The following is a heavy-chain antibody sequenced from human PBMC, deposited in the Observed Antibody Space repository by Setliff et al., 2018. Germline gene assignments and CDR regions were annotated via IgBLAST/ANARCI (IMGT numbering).Heavy chain of an antibody. D-gene: IGHD6-13*01. J-gene: IGHJ3*01. CDR2: VYPGDSDT. Sequence: GETLKISCKDSGYIFTNYWIAWVRQKPGKGLEWMGIVYPGDSDTQYSPSFQGQVTFSADKSISTAYLQWSTLKASDTAMYYCARLGSSSWYNDVFDFWGPGTMVTVSS. CDR3: ARLGSSSWYNDVFDF. V-gene: IGHV5-51*01. CDR1: GYIFTNYW.